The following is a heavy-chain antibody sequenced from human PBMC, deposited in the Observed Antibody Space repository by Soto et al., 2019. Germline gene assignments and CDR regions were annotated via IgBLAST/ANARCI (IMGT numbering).Heavy chain of an antibody. V-gene: IGHV3-7*01. CDR2: IKQDGSDK. J-gene: IGHJ4*02. CDR3: MLPQVVATIKGGY. CDR1: GFTFSNYW. D-gene: IGHD5-12*01. Sequence: EVQLVESGGGLVQPGGSLRLSCAASGFTFSNYWMSWVRQAPGKGLEWVANIKQDGSDKNYVDSVKGRFTISRDNAKNSLYLQMNSLRAEDTAVYYCMLPQVVATIKGGYWGQGTLVTVSS.